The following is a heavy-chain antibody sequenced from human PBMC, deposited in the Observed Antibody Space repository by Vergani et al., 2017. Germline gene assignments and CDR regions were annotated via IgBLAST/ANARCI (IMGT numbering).Heavy chain of an antibody. CDR1: GGTFSSYA. J-gene: IGHJ6*02. CDR2: ISAYNGNT. Sequence: QVQLVQSGAEVKKPGSSVKVSCKASGGTFSSYAISWVRQAPGQGLEWMGWISAYNGNTNYAQKPQGRVTLTTDTSTSTAYTELRSLRSDDTAVYYCARAYYGSGSYYNYGMDVWGQGTTVTVSS. CDR3: ARAYYGSGSYYNYGMDV. V-gene: IGHV1-18*01. D-gene: IGHD3-10*01.